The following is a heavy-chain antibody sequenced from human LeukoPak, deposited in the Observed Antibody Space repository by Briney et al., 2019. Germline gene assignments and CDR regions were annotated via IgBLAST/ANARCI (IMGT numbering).Heavy chain of an antibody. CDR2: ISSSGSSI. J-gene: IGHJ4*02. Sequence: GGSLRLSCAASGFTFSSYEMNWVRQAPGKGLEWVSYISSSGSSIYYADSVRGRFTISRDNAKNSLYLQMNSLRAEDTAVYYCATVTTGTKVDYWGQGTLVTVSS. CDR1: GFTFSSYE. CDR3: ATVTTGTKVDY. D-gene: IGHD1-1*01. V-gene: IGHV3-48*03.